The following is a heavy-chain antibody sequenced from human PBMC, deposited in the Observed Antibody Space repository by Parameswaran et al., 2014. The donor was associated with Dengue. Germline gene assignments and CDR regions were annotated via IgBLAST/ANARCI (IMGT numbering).Heavy chain of an antibody. V-gene: IGHV3-15*01. CDR2: IKSKTDGGTT. Sequence: AGGSLRLSCAASGFTFSNAWMSWVRQAPGKGLEWVGRIKSKTDGGTTDYAAPVKGRFTISRDDSKNTLYLQMNSLKTEDTAVYYCTTDHAMVQGVIHEETYYFDYWGQGTLVTVSS. D-gene: IGHD3-10*01. CDR1: GFTFSNAW. CDR3: TTDHAMVQGVIHEETYYFDY. J-gene: IGHJ4*02.